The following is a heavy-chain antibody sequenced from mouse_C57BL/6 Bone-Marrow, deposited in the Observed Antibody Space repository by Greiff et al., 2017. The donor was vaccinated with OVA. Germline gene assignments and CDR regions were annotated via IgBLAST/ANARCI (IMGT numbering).Heavy chain of an antibody. CDR2: IHPSDSDT. Sequence: QVHVKQPGAELVKPGASVKVSCKASGYTFTSYWMHWVKQRPGQGLEWIGRIHPSDSDTNYNQKFKGKATLTVDKSSSTAYMQRSSLTSEDSAVYYCAIGLSPFYAMDYWGQGTSVTVSS. CDR1: GYTFTSYW. V-gene: IGHV1-74*01. J-gene: IGHJ4*01. D-gene: IGHD2-2*01. CDR3: AIGLSPFYAMDY.